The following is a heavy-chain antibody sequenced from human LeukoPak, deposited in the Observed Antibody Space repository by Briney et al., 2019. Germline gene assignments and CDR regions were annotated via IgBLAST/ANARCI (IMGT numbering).Heavy chain of an antibody. V-gene: IGHV3-21*01. D-gene: IGHD1-7*01. Sequence: GGSLRLSCAASGFTFSTFAMIWVRQPPGKGLEWVSSIFPSGGEIHYADSVKGRFTISRDNAKNSLYLQMNSLRAEDTAVYYCAAGLTELTLWGQGTLVTVSS. J-gene: IGHJ4*02. CDR2: IFPSGGEI. CDR1: GFTFSTFA. CDR3: AAGLTELTL.